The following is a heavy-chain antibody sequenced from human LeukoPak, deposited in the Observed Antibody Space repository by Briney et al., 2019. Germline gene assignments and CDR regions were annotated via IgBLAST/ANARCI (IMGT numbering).Heavy chain of an antibody. CDR3: ARDPGSAAAHTWNWFDP. D-gene: IGHD6-13*01. CDR1: GYTXTGYY. J-gene: IGHJ5*02. V-gene: IGHV1-2*02. Sequence: ASVKVSCKASGYTXTGYYMHWVRQAPGQGLEWMGWINPNSGGTNYAQKFQGRVTMTRDTYISTAYMELSRLRSDDTAVYYCARDPGSAAAHTWNWFDPWGQGTLVTVSS. CDR2: INPNSGGT.